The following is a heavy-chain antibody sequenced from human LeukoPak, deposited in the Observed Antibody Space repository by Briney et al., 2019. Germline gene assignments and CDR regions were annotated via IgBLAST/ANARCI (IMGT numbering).Heavy chain of an antibody. D-gene: IGHD2-2*01. CDR3: ARGGARYCSSTSCYADY. V-gene: IGHV1-46*01. J-gene: IGHJ4*02. CDR2: INPSGGST. Sequence: EASVKASCKASGYTFTSYYMHWVRQAPGQGLEWMGIINPSGGSTSYAQKFQGRVTMTRDTSTSTVYMELSSLRSEDTAVYYCARGGARYCSSTSCYADYWGQGTLVTVSS. CDR1: GYTFTSYY.